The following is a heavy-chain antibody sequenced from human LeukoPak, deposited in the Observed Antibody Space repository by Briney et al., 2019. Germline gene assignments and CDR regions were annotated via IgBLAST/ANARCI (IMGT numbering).Heavy chain of an antibody. Sequence: SETLSLTCTVSGGSISSYYWSWIRQPAGKGLEWIGRIHTSGSTNYNPSLKSRVTISVDTSKNQFSLKLSSVTAADTAVYYCASSGSKRGYSYGAGYYYYYMDVWGKGTTVTISS. V-gene: IGHV4-4*07. D-gene: IGHD5-18*01. CDR2: IHTSGST. J-gene: IGHJ6*03. CDR3: ASSGSKRGYSYGAGYYYYYMDV. CDR1: GGSISSYY.